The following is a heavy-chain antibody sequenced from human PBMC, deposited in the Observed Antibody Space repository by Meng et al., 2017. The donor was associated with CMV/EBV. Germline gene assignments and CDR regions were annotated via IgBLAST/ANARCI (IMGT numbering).Heavy chain of an antibody. CDR3: ARDPSGIAAAGTGGGFDY. CDR2: ISSSSSYI. Sequence: FTFSSYSMNWVRQAPGKGLEWVSSISSSSSYIYYADSVKGRFTISRDNAKNSLYLQMNSLRAEDTAVYYCARDPSGIAAAGTGGGFDYWGQGTLVTVSS. J-gene: IGHJ4*02. CDR1: FTFSSYS. D-gene: IGHD6-13*01. V-gene: IGHV3-21*01.